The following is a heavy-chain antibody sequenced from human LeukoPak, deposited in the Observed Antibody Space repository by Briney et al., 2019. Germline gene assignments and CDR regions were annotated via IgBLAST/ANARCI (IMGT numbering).Heavy chain of an antibody. CDR1: GFTFSSYT. Sequence: GGSLRLSCAASGFTFSSYTMNWVRQAPGKGLEWVSSISSSSLYIYYADSVKGRFTISRDNAKNSLDLQMSSLRAEDTAVYYCARSGRGYDDAFDIWGQGTMVTVSS. D-gene: IGHD5-12*01. CDR2: ISSSSLYI. V-gene: IGHV3-21*01. CDR3: ARSGRGYDDAFDI. J-gene: IGHJ3*02.